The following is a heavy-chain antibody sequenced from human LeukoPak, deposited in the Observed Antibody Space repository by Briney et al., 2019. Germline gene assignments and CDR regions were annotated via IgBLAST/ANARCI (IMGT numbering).Heavy chain of an antibody. CDR1: GFTLSTYA. V-gene: IGHV3-23*01. D-gene: IGHD2-21*01. CDR2: TSSSDAGT. CDR3: AKAPVTSCRGAYCYPFDS. J-gene: IGHJ4*02. Sequence: HPGGSLRLSCAASGFTLSTYAMSWVRQTPGKGLEWVAATSSSDAGTYLADSVRGRFTISRDNSKNTLYLQMNSLRAEDAAVYFCAKAPVTSCRGAYCYPFDSWGQGTLVTVSS.